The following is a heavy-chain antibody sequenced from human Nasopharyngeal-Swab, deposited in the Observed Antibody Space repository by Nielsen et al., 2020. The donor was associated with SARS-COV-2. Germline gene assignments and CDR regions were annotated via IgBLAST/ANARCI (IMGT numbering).Heavy chain of an antibody. Sequence: GGSLRLFFAASGFTFSGNDMHWVRLPIGKGLEWVSAIGAAGGTYYPDSVTGRFTISRENAKNSLYLQMNRLRAEDKAIYYCVNGMPQIGGMDVWGKVTTVSASS. CDR3: VNGMPQIGGMDV. CDR1: GFTFSGND. D-gene: IGHD3-10*01. V-gene: IGHV3-13*01. CDR2: IGAAGGT. J-gene: IGHJ6*03.